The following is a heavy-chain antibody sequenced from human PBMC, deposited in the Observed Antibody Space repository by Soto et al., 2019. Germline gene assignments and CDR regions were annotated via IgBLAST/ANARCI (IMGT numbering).Heavy chain of an antibody. Sequence: SQTLSLTCTVSGGSISSGGYYWSWIRQHPGKGLEWIGYIYYSGSTYYNPSLKSRGSRSGDRPKIQSSLKLHSVTVSYTDVYYGARDPAAAPINGNYGMDVWRQGPTVIVAS. J-gene: IGHJ6*02. D-gene: IGHD6-6*01. CDR2: IYYSGST. V-gene: IGHV4-31*03. CDR1: GGSISSGGYY. CDR3: ARDPAAAPINGNYGMDV.